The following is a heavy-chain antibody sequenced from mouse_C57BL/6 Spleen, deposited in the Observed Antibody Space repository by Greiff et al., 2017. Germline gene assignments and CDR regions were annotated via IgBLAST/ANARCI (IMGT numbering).Heavy chain of an antibody. D-gene: IGHD4-1*01. Sequence: DVKLVESGGGLVKPGGSLKLSCAASGFTFSSYAMSWVRQTPEKRLEWVATISDGGSYTYYPDNVKGRFTISRDNAKNNLYLQMSHLKSEDTAMYYCARDRANWDVYFDYWGQGTTLTVSS. CDR1: GFTFSSYA. CDR3: ARDRANWDVYFDY. CDR2: ISDGGSYT. V-gene: IGHV5-4*01. J-gene: IGHJ2*01.